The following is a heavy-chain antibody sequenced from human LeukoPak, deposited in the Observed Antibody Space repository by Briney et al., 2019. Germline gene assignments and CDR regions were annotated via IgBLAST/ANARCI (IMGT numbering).Heavy chain of an antibody. D-gene: IGHD5-18*01. V-gene: IGHV4-34*01. CDR2: INHSGST. CDR1: GGSFSGYY. CDR3: ARTVRYSYGYGLLPSDYYYYYMDV. J-gene: IGHJ6*03. Sequence: SETLSLTCAVYGGSFSGYYWSWIRQPPGKGLEWIGEINHSGSTNYNPSLKSRVTISVDTSKNQFSLKLSSVTAADTAVYYCARTVRYSYGYGLLPSDYYYYYMDVWGKGTTVTVFS.